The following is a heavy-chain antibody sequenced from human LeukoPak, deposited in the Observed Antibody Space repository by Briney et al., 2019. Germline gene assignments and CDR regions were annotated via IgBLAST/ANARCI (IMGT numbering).Heavy chain of an antibody. Sequence: GKYLQISCNCSGYSFISYWIGWVRQLPGKGLEWMGEIYRGDPDPRYRPSFQGQVTSSADKSISTAYLQCSSLKASDTAMYNCAGQGPDCSGGSCYQLWGQGTLVTVSS. V-gene: IGHV5-51*01. D-gene: IGHD2-15*01. CDR3: AGQGPDCSGGSCYQL. CDR2: IYRGDPDP. J-gene: IGHJ1*01. CDR1: GYSFISYW.